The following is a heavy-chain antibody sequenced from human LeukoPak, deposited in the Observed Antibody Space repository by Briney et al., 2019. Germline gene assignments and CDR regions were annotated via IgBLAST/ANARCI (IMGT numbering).Heavy chain of an antibody. Sequence: GGSLRLSCAAYGFTFSSYWMSWVRQAPGKGLEWVANIKQDGSEKYYVDSVKGRFTISRDNAKNSLYLQMNSLRAEDTAMFYCARVFMSSSWSDFDYWGQGTLVTVSS. CDR3: ARVFMSSSWSDFDY. CDR2: IKQDGSEK. J-gene: IGHJ4*02. CDR1: GFTFSSYW. V-gene: IGHV3-7*01. D-gene: IGHD6-13*01.